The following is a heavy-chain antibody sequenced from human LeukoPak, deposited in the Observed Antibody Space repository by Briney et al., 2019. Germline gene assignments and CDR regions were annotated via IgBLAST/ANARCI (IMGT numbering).Heavy chain of an antibody. Sequence: GASVKVSCKASGYTFTSYDINWVRQAPGQGLEWMGWMNPNSGNTGYAQKFQGRVTVTRNTSISTAYMELSSLRSEDTAVYYCARVVMVRGVISDYWGQGTLVTVSS. D-gene: IGHD3-10*01. J-gene: IGHJ4*02. CDR2: MNPNSGNT. V-gene: IGHV1-8*01. CDR1: GYTFTSYD. CDR3: ARVVMVRGVISDY.